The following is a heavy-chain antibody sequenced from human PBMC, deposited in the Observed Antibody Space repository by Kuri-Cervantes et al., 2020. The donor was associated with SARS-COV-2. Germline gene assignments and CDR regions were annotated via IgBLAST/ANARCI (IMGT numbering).Heavy chain of an antibody. CDR2: IYYSGST. D-gene: IGHD6-6*01. V-gene: IGHV4-39*01. J-gene: IGHJ4*02. CDR3: ARGPRWSIAASFDY. CDR1: GGSISSSSYY. Sequence: GSLRLSCTVSGGSISSSSYYWGWIRQPPGKGLEWTGSIYYSGSTYYNPSLKSRVTISVDTSKNQFSLKLSSVTAADTAVYYCARGPRWSIAASFDYWGQGTLVTVSS.